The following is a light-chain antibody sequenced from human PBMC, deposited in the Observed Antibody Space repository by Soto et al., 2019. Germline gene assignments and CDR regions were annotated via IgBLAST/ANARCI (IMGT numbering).Light chain of an antibody. Sequence: QTVVTQEPSLTVSPGGTVTLTCDSSTGAVTSGHWPHWFQQKPGQAPRTLIYDTDNRHPWTPARFSGSLLGGKAALTLSGAQPEDEADYYCLVIFTGVGEVFGTGTKLTVL. CDR3: LVIFTGVGEV. CDR2: DTD. CDR1: TGAVTSGHW. V-gene: IGLV7-46*01. J-gene: IGLJ1*01.